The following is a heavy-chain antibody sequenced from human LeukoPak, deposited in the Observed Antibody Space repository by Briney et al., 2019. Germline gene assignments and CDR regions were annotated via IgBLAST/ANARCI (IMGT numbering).Heavy chain of an antibody. CDR2: ISSSSSYI. CDR1: GFTFSSYS. J-gene: IGHJ4*02. D-gene: IGHD2-2*01. V-gene: IGHV3-21*01. CDR3: ARDEDIVVVPAAPDY. Sequence: KTGGSLRLPCAASGFTFSSYSMNWVRQAPGKGLEWVSSISSSSSYIYYADSVKGRFTISRDNAKNSLYLQMNSLRAEDTAVYYCARDEDIVVVPAAPDYWGQGTLVTVSS.